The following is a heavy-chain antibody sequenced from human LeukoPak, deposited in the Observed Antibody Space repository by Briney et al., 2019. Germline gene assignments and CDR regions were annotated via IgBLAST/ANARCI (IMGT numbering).Heavy chain of an antibody. J-gene: IGHJ6*03. V-gene: IGHV1-2*02. CDR1: GYTFTGYY. Sequence: ASVKVSCKASGYTFTGYYMHWVRQAPGQGLEWMGWINPNSGGTNYAQKFQGRVTMTRDTSISTAYMELSRLRSDDTAVYYCARGGTGYGDYVYYYYYMDVWGKGTTVTVSS. CDR2: INPNSGGT. D-gene: IGHD4-17*01. CDR3: ARGGTGYGDYVYYYYYMDV.